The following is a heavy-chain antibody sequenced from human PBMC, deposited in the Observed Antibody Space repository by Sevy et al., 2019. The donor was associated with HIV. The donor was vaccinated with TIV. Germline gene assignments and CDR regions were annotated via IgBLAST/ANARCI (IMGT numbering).Heavy chain of an antibody. CDR3: ARDIVGLRLGHYYYYYYMDV. D-gene: IGHD1-26*01. CDR2: ISSNGGST. CDR1: GFTFSSYA. V-gene: IGHV3-64*02. J-gene: IGHJ6*03. Sequence: GGSLRLSCAASGFTFSSYAMHWVRQAPGKGLEYVSAISSNGGSTYYADSVKGRFTISRDNSKNTLYLQMGSLRAEDMAVYYCARDIVGLRLGHYYYYYYMDVWGNGTTVTVSS.